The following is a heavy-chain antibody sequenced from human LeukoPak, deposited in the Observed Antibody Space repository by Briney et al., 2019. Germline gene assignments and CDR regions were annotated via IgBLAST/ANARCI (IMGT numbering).Heavy chain of an antibody. V-gene: IGHV3-30*04. CDR1: GFTFSSYA. D-gene: IGHD5-24*01. Sequence: GGSLRLSCAASGFTFSSYAMSWVRQAPGKGLEWVAVISYDGSNKYYADSVKGRFTISRDNSKNTLYLQMNSLRAEDTAVYYCARDRWGDGYNYFDYWGQGTLVTVSS. CDR2: ISYDGSNK. J-gene: IGHJ4*02. CDR3: ARDRWGDGYNYFDY.